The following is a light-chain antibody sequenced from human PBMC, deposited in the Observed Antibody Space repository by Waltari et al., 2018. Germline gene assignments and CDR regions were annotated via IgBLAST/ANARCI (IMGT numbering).Light chain of an antibody. J-gene: IGKJ1*01. Sequence: EIALTQSPGTLSLSVGERATVPCRASESVSRALALYQQKPGQAPSLLIYGASTRATGIPDRFSGSGSGTDFSLTISRLEPDDFAVYYCQHYLRLPVTFGQGTTVEI. CDR1: ESVSRA. V-gene: IGKV3-20*01. CDR3: QHYLRLPVT. CDR2: GAS.